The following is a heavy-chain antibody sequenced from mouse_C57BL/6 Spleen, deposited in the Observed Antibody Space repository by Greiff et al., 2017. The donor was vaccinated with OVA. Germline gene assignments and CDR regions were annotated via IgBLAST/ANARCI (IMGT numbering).Heavy chain of an antibody. CDR1: GFTFSSYG. V-gene: IGHV5-6*01. Sequence: EVQGVESGGDLVKPGGSLKLSCAASGFTFSSYGMSWVRQTPDKRLEWVATISSGGSYTYYPDSVKGRFTIYRDNAKNTLYLQMSSLKSEDTAMYYCARHVGGNFYFDYWGQGTTLTVSS. CDR2: ISSGGSYT. D-gene: IGHD2-1*01. J-gene: IGHJ2*01. CDR3: ARHVGGNFYFDY.